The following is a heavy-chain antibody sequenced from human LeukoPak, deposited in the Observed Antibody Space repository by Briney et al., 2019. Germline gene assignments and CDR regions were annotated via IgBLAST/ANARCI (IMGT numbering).Heavy chain of an antibody. J-gene: IGHJ6*02. V-gene: IGHV6-1*01. CDR2: TYYRSKWHY. D-gene: IGHD6-13*01. CDR1: GDSVSSNNAA. CDR3: SSWMIDV. Sequence: SQTLSLTCAISGDSVSSNNAAWTWIRQSPSRGLEWLGRTYYRSKWHYDYVESVKSRISINPDTSKNQVSLQLSSVTPEDTAVYYCSSWMIDVWGQGTTVTVSS.